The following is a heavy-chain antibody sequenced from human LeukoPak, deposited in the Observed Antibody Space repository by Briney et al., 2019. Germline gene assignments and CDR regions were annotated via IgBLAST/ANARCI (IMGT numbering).Heavy chain of an antibody. CDR2: IYSGGST. CDR1: GFSLSTYG. J-gene: IGHJ4*02. V-gene: IGHV3-66*02. CDR3: ARDLDSSLDY. D-gene: IGHD3/OR15-3a*01. Sequence: GGSLRLSCAASGFSLSTYGMNWVRQAPGKGLEWVSVIYSGGSTYYADSVKGRFTISRDNSKNTLYLQMNSLRAEDTAVYYCARDLDSSLDYWGQGTLVTVSS.